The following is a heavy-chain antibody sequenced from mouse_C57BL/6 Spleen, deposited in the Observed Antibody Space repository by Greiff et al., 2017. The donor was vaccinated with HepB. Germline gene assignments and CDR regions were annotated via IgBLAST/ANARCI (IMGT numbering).Heavy chain of an antibody. CDR3: ARGGSYDYLFDY. J-gene: IGHJ2*01. CDR1: GFTFSDYG. V-gene: IGHV5-17*01. D-gene: IGHD2-4*01. CDR2: ISSGSSTI. Sequence: DVQLQESGGGLVKPGGSLKLSCAASGFTFSDYGMHWVRQAPEKGLEWVAYISSGSSTIYYADTVKGRFTISRDNAKNTLFLQMTSLRSEDTAMYYCARGGSYDYLFDYWGQGTTLTVSS.